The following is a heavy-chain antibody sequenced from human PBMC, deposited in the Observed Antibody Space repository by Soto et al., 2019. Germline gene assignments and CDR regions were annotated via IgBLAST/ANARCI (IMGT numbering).Heavy chain of an antibody. J-gene: IGHJ6*02. CDR1: GFTFSSYG. V-gene: IGHV3-30*18. CDR2: ISYDGSNK. Sequence: QVQLVESGGGVVQPGRSLRLSCAASGFTFSSYGMHWVRQAPGKGLEWVAVISYDGSNKYYADSVKGRFTISRDNSKNTLYLQMNSLRAEDTAVYYCAKGNCSSTSCELDFYYYGMDVWVQGTTVTVSS. CDR3: AKGNCSSTSCELDFYYYGMDV. D-gene: IGHD2-2*01.